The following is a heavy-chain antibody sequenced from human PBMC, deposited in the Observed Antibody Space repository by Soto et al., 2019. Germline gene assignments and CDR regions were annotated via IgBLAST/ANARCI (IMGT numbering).Heavy chain of an antibody. CDR1: GFTFISYA. J-gene: IGHJ4*02. CDR2: ISTNGGST. D-gene: IGHD3-22*01. Sequence: GGSLRLSCSASGFTFISYAMHWVRQAPGKGLEYVSSISTNGGSTHYADSVKGRFTISRDNSKNTQYLQMSSLRADDTAVYYCVKGEYYYDSSGYYPFDYWGQGT. V-gene: IGHV3-64D*06. CDR3: VKGEYYYDSSGYYPFDY.